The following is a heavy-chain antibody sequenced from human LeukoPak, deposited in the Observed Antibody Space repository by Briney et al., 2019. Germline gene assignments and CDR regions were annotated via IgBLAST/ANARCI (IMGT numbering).Heavy chain of an antibody. D-gene: IGHD2-15*01. CDR3: ARAGYCSGGSCRNWIDP. CDR1: GYTFTDYY. J-gene: IGHJ5*02. CDR2: INPNTGHT. V-gene: IGHV1-2*02. Sequence: ASVKVSCKASGYTFTDYYMHWVRQAPGQGLEWIGWINPNTGHTNYPQKFQGRVTMTRDTSITTAYMELSRLSSDDTALYYCARAGYCSGGSCRNWIDPWGQGTLVTVSS.